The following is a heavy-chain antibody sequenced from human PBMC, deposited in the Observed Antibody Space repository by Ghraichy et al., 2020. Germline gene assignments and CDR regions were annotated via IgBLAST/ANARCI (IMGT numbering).Heavy chain of an antibody. CDR1: GFTFSSYA. CDR2: IRGSGTST. V-gene: IGHV3-23*01. Sequence: GGSLRLSCAASGFTFSSYAMSWVRQAPGKGLEWVSTIRGSGTSTYYADSVKGRFTISRDNSKNTLYLQMNSLRAEDTAVYFCAKASGYYDTGAYFDFWGQGTLVTVSS. CDR3: AKASGYYDTGAYFDF. D-gene: IGHD3-16*01. J-gene: IGHJ5*01.